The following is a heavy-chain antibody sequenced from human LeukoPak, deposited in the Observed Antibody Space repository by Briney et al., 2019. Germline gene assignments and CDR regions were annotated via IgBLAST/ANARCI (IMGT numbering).Heavy chain of an antibody. CDR2: ISNSGNTK. Sequence: PGGSLRLSCAASGFTFSNYEMNWICQAPGKGLEWISYISNSGNTKYYADSVKGRFTISRDNSKNTLYLQMNSLRAEDTAVYYCAKDRYFDWLPGYWGQGTLVTVSS. V-gene: IGHV3-48*03. D-gene: IGHD3-9*01. CDR1: GFTFSNYE. CDR3: AKDRYFDWLPGY. J-gene: IGHJ4*02.